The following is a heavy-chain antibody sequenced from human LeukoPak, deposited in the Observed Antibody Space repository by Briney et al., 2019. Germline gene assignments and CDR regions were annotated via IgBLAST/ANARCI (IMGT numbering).Heavy chain of an antibody. CDR2: ISSNGGST. D-gene: IGHD3-3*01. CDR1: GFTFSSYA. J-gene: IGHJ3*02. V-gene: IGHV3-64*01. Sequence: GGSLRLSCAASGFTFSSYAMHWVRQAPGKGLEYVSAISSNGGSTYYANSVKGRFTISRDNSKNTLYLQMGSLRAEDMAVYYCARGGVLRFLGGGREAFDIWGQGTMVTVSS. CDR3: ARGGVLRFLGGGREAFDI.